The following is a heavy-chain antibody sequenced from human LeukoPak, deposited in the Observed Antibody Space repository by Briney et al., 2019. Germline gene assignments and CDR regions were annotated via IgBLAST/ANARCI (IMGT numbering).Heavy chain of an antibody. D-gene: IGHD6-19*01. CDR2: INPNSGGT. CDR3: ASQEGIAVAGTLDY. CDR1: GYTFTGYY. V-gene: IGHV1-2*02. Sequence: ASVKVSCKASGYTFTGYYLHWVRQAPGQGLEWMGWINPNSGGTNYAQKFQGRVTMTRDTSISTAYMELSRLRSDDTAVYYCASQEGIAVAGTLDYWGQGTLATVSS. J-gene: IGHJ4*02.